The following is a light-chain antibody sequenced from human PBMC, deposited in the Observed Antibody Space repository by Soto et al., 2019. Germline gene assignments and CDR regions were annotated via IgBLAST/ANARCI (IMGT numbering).Light chain of an antibody. CDR1: QSVSTS. CDR3: QQRSSWIT. Sequence: VVLTQSPATLSLWPGETAVLSCGASQSVSTSLSWYQQKPGQPPRLLIYDASTRAPGIPTRFSGSGSGTDFTLTISRLEPEDLALYYCQQRSSWITFGQGTRLEIE. J-gene: IGKJ5*01. CDR2: DAS. V-gene: IGKV3-11*01.